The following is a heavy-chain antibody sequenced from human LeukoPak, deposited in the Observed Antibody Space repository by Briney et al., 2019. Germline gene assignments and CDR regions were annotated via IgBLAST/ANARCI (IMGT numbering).Heavy chain of an antibody. CDR1: GGSISSYY. Sequence: SETLSLTCTVSGGSISSYYWNWIRQPAGKGLEWIGRISSRGNTNYNPSLKSRLTMSVDTSKNQFSLKLTSVTAADTAVYYCAREGIAVAGVFGYWGQGSLVTVSS. V-gene: IGHV4-4*07. CDR2: ISSRGNT. J-gene: IGHJ4*02. D-gene: IGHD6-19*01. CDR3: AREGIAVAGVFGY.